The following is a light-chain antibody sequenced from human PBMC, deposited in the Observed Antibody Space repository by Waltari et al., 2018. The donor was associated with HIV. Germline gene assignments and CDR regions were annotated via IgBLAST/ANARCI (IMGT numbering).Light chain of an antibody. J-gene: IGLJ3*02. Sequence: QSALTQPASASGSPGQSITISCTGTSSDVGGYNYVSWYQQHPGKAPKLMIFDVSNRPSGVSNLFSGSKSGNTASLTISGLQAEDEADYYCSSYTSINTWVFGTGTKLTVL. CDR3: SSYTSINTWV. V-gene: IGLV2-14*03. CDR2: DVS. CDR1: SSDVGGYNY.